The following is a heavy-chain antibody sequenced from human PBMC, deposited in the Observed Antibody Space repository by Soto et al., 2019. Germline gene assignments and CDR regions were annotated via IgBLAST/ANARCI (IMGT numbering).Heavy chain of an antibody. J-gene: IGHJ4*01. CDR2: IYYSGST. Sequence: SETLSLTCTVSGGSISSYYWSWIRQPPGKGLEWIGNIYYSGSTNYNPSLKSRVTISVDTSKNQFSLKLNSMTAADTAVYYCARHNYGSGSTYFDYWGHGTLVTVSS. CDR3: ARHNYGSGSTYFDY. D-gene: IGHD3-10*01. CDR1: GGSISSYY. V-gene: IGHV4-59*08.